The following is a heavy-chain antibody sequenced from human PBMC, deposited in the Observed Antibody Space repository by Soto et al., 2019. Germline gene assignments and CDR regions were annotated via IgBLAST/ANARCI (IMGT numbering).Heavy chain of an antibody. CDR2: IYYSGST. CDR3: ARDRHNNFFDP. D-gene: IGHD6-6*01. V-gene: IGHV4-31*03. J-gene: IGHJ5*02. CDR1: GASMSSGGYY. Sequence: QVQLQESGPGLVKPSQTVSLTCTVSGASMSSGGYYWTWIRQSPGKGLEWIGYIYYSGSTYYNPSLESRVAISLDTSRSQFSLTLHSVTAADTAIYYCARDRHNNFFDPWGQGTLVTVSS.